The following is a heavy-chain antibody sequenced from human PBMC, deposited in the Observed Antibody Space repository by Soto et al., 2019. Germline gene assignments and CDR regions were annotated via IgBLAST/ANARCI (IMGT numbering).Heavy chain of an antibody. CDR2: INYDESAT. CDR3: VRGARNYYYVDV. CDR1: GFTFSNYW. J-gene: IGHJ6*03. V-gene: IGHV3-74*01. Sequence: EVQLVESGGGLVQPGGSLRLSCAASGFTFSNYWMPWVRQAPGKGLVWGSRINYDESATNDADSVKVRFTISRDNAKDTVYLQMNGLRVDDTAVYYCVRGARNYYYVDVWGKGTTVTVSS.